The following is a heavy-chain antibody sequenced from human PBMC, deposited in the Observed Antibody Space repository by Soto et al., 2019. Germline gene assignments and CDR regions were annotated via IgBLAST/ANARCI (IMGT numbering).Heavy chain of an antibody. CDR1: GFTFSSYA. V-gene: IGHV3-23*01. CDR2: ISGSGGST. CDR3: TKDKDDYVWGSYRTYDAFDI. D-gene: IGHD3-16*02. J-gene: IGHJ3*02. Sequence: VQLLESGGGLVQPGGSLRLFCVASGFTFSSYAMSWVRQAPGKGLEWVSAISGSGGSTYYADSVKGRFTISRDNSKNTLYLQMNSLRAEDTAVYYCTKDKDDYVWGSYRTYDAFDIWGQGTMVTVSS.